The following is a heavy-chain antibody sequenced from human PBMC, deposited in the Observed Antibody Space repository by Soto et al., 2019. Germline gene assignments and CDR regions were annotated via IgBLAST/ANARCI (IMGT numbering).Heavy chain of an antibody. D-gene: IGHD6-19*01. CDR3: TRDFRRSVSSGLFRY. V-gene: IGHV3-49*04. Sequence: EVQLVESGGGLVQPGRSLRLSCTASGFTFGDYAMSWVRQAPGKGLEWVGFIRSKAYGGTTEYAASVKGRFTISRDDSKSIAYLQMNSLKTEDTAVYYCTRDFRRSVSSGLFRYWGQGTLVTVSS. CDR1: GFTFGDYA. J-gene: IGHJ4*02. CDR2: IRSKAYGGTT.